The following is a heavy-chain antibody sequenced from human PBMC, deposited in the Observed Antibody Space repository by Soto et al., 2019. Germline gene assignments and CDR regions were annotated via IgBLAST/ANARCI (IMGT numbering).Heavy chain of an antibody. CDR1: GGSISNYY. J-gene: IGHJ4*02. D-gene: IGHD3-9*01. CDR2: IYYSGST. V-gene: IGHV4-59*01. CDR3: ARGHYDLLTGYSPPFDY. Sequence: LSLTCSVSGGSISNYYWNWIRQPPGKGLEWIGFIYYSGSTNYNPSLKSRVTISVDTSKNQFSLKLRSVTAADTAVYFCARGHYDLLTGYSPPFDYWGQGTQVTVSS.